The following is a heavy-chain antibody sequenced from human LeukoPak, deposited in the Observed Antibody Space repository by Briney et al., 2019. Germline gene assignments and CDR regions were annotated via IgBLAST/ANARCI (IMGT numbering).Heavy chain of an antibody. CDR1: GFTFSSYS. J-gene: IGHJ6*03. CDR2: ISSSSSYI. Sequence: GFLRLSCAASGFTFSSYSMNWVRQAPGKGLEWVSSISSSSSYIYYADSVKGRFTISRDNAKNSLYLQMNSLRAEDTAVYYCASVKEVAYYYYMDVWGKGTTVTVSS. CDR3: ASVKEVAYYYYMDV. V-gene: IGHV3-21*01.